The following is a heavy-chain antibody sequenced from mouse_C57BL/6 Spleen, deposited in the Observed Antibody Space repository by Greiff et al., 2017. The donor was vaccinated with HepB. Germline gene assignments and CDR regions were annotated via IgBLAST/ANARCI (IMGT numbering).Heavy chain of an antibody. CDR1: GFSFNTYA. V-gene: IGHV10-1*01. D-gene: IGHD3-3*01. Sequence: EVKLMESGGGLVQPKGSLKLSCAASGFSFNTYAMNWVRQAPGKGLEWVARIRSKSNNYATYYADSVKDRFTISRDDSESMLYLQMNNLKTEDTAMYYWVRQGTRWYFDVWGTGTTVTVSS. CDR3: VRQGTRWYFDV. J-gene: IGHJ1*03. CDR2: IRSKSNNYAT.